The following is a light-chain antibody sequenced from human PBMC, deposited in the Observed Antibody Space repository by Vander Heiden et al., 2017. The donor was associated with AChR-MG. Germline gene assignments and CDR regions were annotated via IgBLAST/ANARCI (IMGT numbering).Light chain of an antibody. V-gene: IGLV2-11*01. J-gene: IGLJ1*01. Sequence: QSALTQPRSVSGSPGQSLTISCNGTSSDVGVSNSVACNQQHPGKAPKRMIYAVSKRPSGVPDRFSGSKSGNTASLTISGLQAEDEAYYYGCSYVGSYSYVFGSGTEVTVL. CDR2: AVS. CDR1: SSDVGVSNS. CDR3: CSYVGSYSYV.